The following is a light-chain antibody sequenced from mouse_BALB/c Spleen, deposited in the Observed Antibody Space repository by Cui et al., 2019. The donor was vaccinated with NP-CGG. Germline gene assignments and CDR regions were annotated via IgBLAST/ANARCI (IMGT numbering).Light chain of an antibody. CDR3: ALWYSNHWV. CDR2: GTN. CDR1: TGAVTPSNY. J-gene: IGLJ1*01. V-gene: IGLV1*01. Sequence: QVVVTQESAPTTSPGETVTLTCRSSTGAVTPSNYANWVQEKPDHLFTGLIGGTNNRPPGVPARFSGSLIGDKAALTITGAQTEDEAIYFCALWYSNHWVFGGGTKLTVL.